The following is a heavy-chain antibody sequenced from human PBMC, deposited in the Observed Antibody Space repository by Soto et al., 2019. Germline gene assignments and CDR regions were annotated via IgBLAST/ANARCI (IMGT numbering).Heavy chain of an antibody. CDR1: GFTFDDYA. D-gene: IGHD6-6*01. Sequence: EVQLVESGGGLVQPGRSLRLSCAASGFTFDDYAMHWVRQAPGKGLEWVSGISWNSGSIGYADSVKGRFTISRDNAKNSLYLQMNSLRAEDTALYYCAKDMEYSSSFFDIWGQGTMVTVSS. CDR3: AKDMEYSSSFFDI. J-gene: IGHJ3*02. CDR2: ISWNSGSI. V-gene: IGHV3-9*01.